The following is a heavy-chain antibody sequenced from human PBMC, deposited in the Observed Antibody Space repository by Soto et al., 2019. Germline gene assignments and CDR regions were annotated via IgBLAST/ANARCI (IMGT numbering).Heavy chain of an antibody. D-gene: IGHD3-3*01. CDR3: ARGLDYDLWSGPQSPRFDS. Sequence: PSVKVSCKASGYTFTSYDINWVRQATGQGLDWMGWMNPNSGNTGYAQKFQGRVTMTRNTSISTAYMELSSLRSEDTAVYYCARGLDYDLWSGPQSPRFDSRDQGTLVTVSS. V-gene: IGHV1-8*01. CDR1: GYTFTSYD. CDR2: MNPNSGNT. J-gene: IGHJ5*01.